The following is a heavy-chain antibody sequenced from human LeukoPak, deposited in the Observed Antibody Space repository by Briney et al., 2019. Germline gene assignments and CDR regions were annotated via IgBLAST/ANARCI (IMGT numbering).Heavy chain of an antibody. CDR3: ARRTSVHFDY. CDR1: GFSFSRVR. J-gene: IGHJ4*02. V-gene: IGHV3-48*02. D-gene: IGHD1-7*01. CDR2: ISSSGSTI. Sequence: TGESLTLSCAASGFSFSRVRMNWVRQPPGKALEWVSYISSSGSTILYADSVKGRFTISRDNAKNSLYLQMNSLRDEDTAVYYCARRTSVHFDYWGQGTLVTVSS.